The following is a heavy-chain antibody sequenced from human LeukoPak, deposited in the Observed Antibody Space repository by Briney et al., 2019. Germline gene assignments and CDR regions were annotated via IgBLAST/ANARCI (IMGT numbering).Heavy chain of an antibody. CDR2: INPNSGGT. CDR3: ARGIYHYYGSGSYGDWLDP. V-gene: IGHV1-2*02. D-gene: IGHD3-10*01. Sequence: ASVKVSCKVSGYTLTELSMHWVRQAPGQGLEWMGWINPNSGGTNYAQKFQGRVTMTRNTSISTAYMELSSLRSEDTAVYYCARGIYHYYGSGSYGDWLDPWGQGTLVTVSS. J-gene: IGHJ5*02. CDR1: GYTLTELS.